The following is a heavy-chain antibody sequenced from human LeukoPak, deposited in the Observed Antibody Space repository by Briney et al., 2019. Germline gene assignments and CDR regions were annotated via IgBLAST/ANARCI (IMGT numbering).Heavy chain of an antibody. CDR3: AKDFRIGYSAHFDY. Sequence: GGSLRLSCVGSRFTFRSHAMSWVRQAPEKGLEFVSGIYENGGTTYYADPVKGRFSISRDNSKNTLYLQMDSLRGEDTAVYYCAKDFRIGYSAHFDYWGQGALVTVSS. J-gene: IGHJ4*02. CDR1: RFTFRSHA. V-gene: IGHV3-23*01. D-gene: IGHD2-21*01. CDR2: IYENGGTT.